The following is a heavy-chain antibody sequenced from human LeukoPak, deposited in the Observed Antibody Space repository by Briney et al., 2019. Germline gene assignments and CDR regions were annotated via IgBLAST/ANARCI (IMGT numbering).Heavy chain of an antibody. CDR2: IKSKTDGGTT. J-gene: IGHJ4*02. CDR1: GSTFSNAW. CDR3: TTDAIGGGAVADLDY. Sequence: GGSLRLSCAASGSTFSNAWMSWVRQAPGKGLEWVGRIKSKTDGGTTDYAAPVKGRFTISRDDSKNTLYLQMNSLKTEDTAVYYCTTDAIGGGAVADLDYWGQGTLVTVSS. V-gene: IGHV3-15*01. D-gene: IGHD6-19*01.